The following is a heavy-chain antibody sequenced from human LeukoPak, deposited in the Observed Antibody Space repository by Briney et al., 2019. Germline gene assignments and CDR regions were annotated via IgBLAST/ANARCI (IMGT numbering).Heavy chain of an antibody. D-gene: IGHD1-26*01. CDR2: IWYDGSNE. J-gene: IGHJ4*02. V-gene: IGHV3-33*01. Sequence: GRSLRLSCAASGFTFSNYGMHWVRQAPGKGLEWVAIIWYDGSNEYHADSVKGRFTISRDTSKNTLYLQMNSLRAEDTAVYYCARDRGTYYGDYWGQGTLVTVSS. CDR1: GFTFSNYG. CDR3: ARDRGTYYGDY.